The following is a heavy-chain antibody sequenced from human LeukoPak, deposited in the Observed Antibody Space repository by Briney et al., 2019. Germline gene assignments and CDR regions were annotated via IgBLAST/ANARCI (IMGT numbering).Heavy chain of an antibody. V-gene: IGHV1-18*01. CDR2: ISAYNGNT. J-gene: IGHJ3*02. CDR3: ARVSSVAGTRYDAFDI. CDR1: GYTFTSYG. Sequence: ASVKVSCKASGYTFTSYGISWVRQAPGQGLEWMGWISAYNGNTNYAQKLQGRVTMTTDTSTSTAYMELRSLRSGDTAVYYCARVSSVAGTRYDAFDIWGQGTMVTVSS. D-gene: IGHD6-19*01.